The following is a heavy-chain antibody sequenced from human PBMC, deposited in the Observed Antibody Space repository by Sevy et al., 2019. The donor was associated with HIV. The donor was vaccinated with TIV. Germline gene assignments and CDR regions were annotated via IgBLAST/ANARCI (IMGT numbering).Heavy chain of an antibody. CDR1: GFTFSSYA. CDR3: AKGGDWNDGGTFYFDY. Sequence: GGSLRLSCAASGFTFSSYAMSWVRQAPGKGLEWVSAISGSGGSTYYALSVKSQFTISRDNSKNTLYLHMNSLRAEDTAVYYCAKGGDWNDGGTFYFDYWGQGTLVTVSS. J-gene: IGHJ4*02. D-gene: IGHD1-1*01. V-gene: IGHV3-23*01. CDR2: ISGSGGST.